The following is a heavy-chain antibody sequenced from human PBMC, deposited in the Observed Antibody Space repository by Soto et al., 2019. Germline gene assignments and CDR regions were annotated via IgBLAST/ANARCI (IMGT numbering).Heavy chain of an antibody. CDR3: ASNFWKLWLNYGMDV. CDR1: GGSISSSSYY. V-gene: IGHV4-39*01. CDR2: IYYSGST. D-gene: IGHD5-18*01. Sequence: PSETLSLTCTVSGGSISSSSYYWGWIRQPPGKGLEWIGSIYYSGSTYYNPSLKSRVTISVDTSKNQFSLKLSSVTAADTAVYYCASNFWKLWLNYGMDVWGQGTTVTVSS. J-gene: IGHJ6*02.